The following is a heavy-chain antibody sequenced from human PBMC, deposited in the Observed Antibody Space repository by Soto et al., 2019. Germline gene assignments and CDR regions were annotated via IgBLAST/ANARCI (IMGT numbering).Heavy chain of an antibody. V-gene: IGHV1-8*01. Sequence: QAHREQSGAEVKRPGASVKVSCKASGYTFSDFDINWLRQASGQGPEWMGWMNAKSGDTFFAQRFQGKFNMTWDTSLSTAYMEVGSLTSDDTAVYYCSRGNPFNYAGFDVWGQGTTVAVSS. CDR3: SRGNPFNYAGFDV. CDR1: GYTFSDFD. J-gene: IGHJ6*02. D-gene: IGHD2-2*01. CDR2: MNAKSGDT.